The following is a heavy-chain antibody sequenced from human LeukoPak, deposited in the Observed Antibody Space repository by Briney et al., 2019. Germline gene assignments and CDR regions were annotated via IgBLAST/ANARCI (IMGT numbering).Heavy chain of an antibody. CDR2: IYWNDDK. CDR1: GFSLSTSGVG. CDR3: ARIVVVVAAGPNWFDP. D-gene: IGHD2-15*01. V-gene: IGHV2-5*01. J-gene: IGHJ5*02. Sequence: SGPTLVNPTQTLTLTCTFSGFSLSTSGVGVGWIRQPPGKALEWLALIYWNDDKRYSPSLKSRLTITKDTSKNQVVLTMTNMDAVDTATYYCARIVVVVAAGPNWFDPWGQGTLVTVSS.